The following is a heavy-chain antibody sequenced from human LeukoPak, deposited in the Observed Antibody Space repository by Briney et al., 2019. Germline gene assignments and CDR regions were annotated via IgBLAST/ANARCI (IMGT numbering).Heavy chain of an antibody. D-gene: IGHD3-10*01. V-gene: IGHV4-59*01. CDR3: ARDSGTRDAFDI. Sequence: PSETLSLTCTVSGGPIINFYWTWIRQSPGKGLEWTGYINYSGRTDYNPSLKSRVTISVDTSKNHFSLKLNSVTAADTAVYYCARDSGTRDAFDIWGQGTMVTVSS. CDR1: GGPIINFY. CDR2: INYSGRT. J-gene: IGHJ3*02.